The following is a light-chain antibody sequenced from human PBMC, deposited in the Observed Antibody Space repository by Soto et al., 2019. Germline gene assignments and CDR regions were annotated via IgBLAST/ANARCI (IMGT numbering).Light chain of an antibody. J-gene: IGLJ1*01. CDR3: SSYTSSSPYV. CDR2: DVI. Sequence: QSALTQPRSVSGSLGQSVTISCTGTSSDVGAYDFVSWYQQNPGKAPRLIIFDVIKRPSGVPDRFSGSKSGNTASLTISGLQSEDEADYYCSSYTSSSPYVFGTGTKVTVL. CDR1: SSDVGAYDF. V-gene: IGLV2-11*01.